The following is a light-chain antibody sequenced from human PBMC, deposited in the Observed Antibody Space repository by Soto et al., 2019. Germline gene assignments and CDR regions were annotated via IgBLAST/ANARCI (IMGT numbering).Light chain of an antibody. V-gene: IGKV3-11*01. CDR3: QQYAEGTPIT. CDR2: GAS. CDR1: QSVNKY. J-gene: IGKJ5*01. Sequence: EIVLTQSPATLSLPPGERATLSCRASQSVNKYLAWFQQKPGQAPRLLIYGASNRATGIPDRFSGSGSGTDFTLTISRLESDDFALYYCQQYAEGTPITFGQGTRLEIK.